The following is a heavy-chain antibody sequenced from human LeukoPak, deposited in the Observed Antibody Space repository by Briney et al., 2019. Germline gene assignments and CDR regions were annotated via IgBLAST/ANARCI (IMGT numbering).Heavy chain of an antibody. D-gene: IGHD5-12*01. J-gene: IGHJ4*02. CDR3: AREGGDYHNDY. CDR2: IYSSGKT. V-gene: IGHV4-4*07. CDR1: GASISSYY. Sequence: SETLSLTCRVSGASISSYYWGWIRQSAGRGLEWIGHIYSSGKTNYSPSLKSRVTMSIDTSQNQFSLTLRSVTAADTAVYYCAREGGDYHNDYWGQGTLVTVSS.